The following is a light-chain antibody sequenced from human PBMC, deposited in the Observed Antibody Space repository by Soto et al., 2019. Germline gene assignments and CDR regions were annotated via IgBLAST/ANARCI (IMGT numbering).Light chain of an antibody. V-gene: IGKV1-6*01. CDR3: LQHYNYPRT. Sequence: AIQMTQYRSSLSASVGDRVTIACRASQGIRNDLVWYQQKPGKAPNLLIYAASSLQSGVPSRFSGSGSGTDFTLTISSLQPEDFATYYCLQHYNYPRTFGQGTKVEIK. CDR1: QGIRND. J-gene: IGKJ1*01. CDR2: AAS.